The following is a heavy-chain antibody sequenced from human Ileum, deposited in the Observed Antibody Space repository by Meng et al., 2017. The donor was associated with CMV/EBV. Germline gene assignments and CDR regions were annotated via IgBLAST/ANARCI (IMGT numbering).Heavy chain of an antibody. V-gene: IGHV3-64*04. CDR2: ISSNGGST. CDR3: AKGGSGSYPTYGMDV. Sequence: GESLKISCAASGFTFSSYAMHWVRQAPGKGLEYVSAISSNGGSTYYADSVKGRFTISRDNSKNTLYLQMNSLRAEDTAVYYCAKGGSGSYPTYGMDVWGQGTTVTVSS. CDR1: GFTFSSYA. D-gene: IGHD1-26*01. J-gene: IGHJ6*02.